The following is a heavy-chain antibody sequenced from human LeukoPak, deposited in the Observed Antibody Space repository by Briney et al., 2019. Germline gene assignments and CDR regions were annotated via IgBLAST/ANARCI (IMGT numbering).Heavy chain of an antibody. CDR2: IYYSGST. CDR1: GGSISSYY. J-gene: IGHJ5*02. CDR3: ARDQRTYYDILTGHDRYNWFDP. Sequence: PSETLSLTCTVSGGSISSYYWSWIRQPPGKGLEWIGYIYYSGSTNYNPSLKSRVTISVDTSKNQFSLKLSSVTAADTAVYYCARDQRTYYDILTGHDRYNWFDPWGQGTLVTVSS. D-gene: IGHD3-9*01. V-gene: IGHV4-59*12.